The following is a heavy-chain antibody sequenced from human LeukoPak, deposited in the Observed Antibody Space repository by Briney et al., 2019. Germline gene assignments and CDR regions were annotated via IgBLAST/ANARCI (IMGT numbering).Heavy chain of an antibody. CDR2: IYSGGST. CDR1: GFTFSNYW. CDR3: ARGSRY. J-gene: IGHJ4*02. Sequence: GGSLRLSCAASGFTFSNYWMSWVRQAPGKGLEWVSVIYSGGSTYYADSVKGRFTISRDNSKNTLYLQMNSLRAEDTAVYYCARGSRYWGQGTLVTVSS. V-gene: IGHV3-66*02.